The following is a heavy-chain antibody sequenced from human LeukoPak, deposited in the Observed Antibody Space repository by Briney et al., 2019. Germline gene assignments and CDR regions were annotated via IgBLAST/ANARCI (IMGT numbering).Heavy chain of an antibody. CDR3: AKDKGYSGYDSRDHFDY. V-gene: IGHV3-23*01. D-gene: IGHD5-12*01. CDR2: ISGSGGST. Sequence: QPGGSLILSCAASGFTFSSYAMSWVRQAPGKGLEWVSVISGSGGSTYYADSVKGRFTISRDNSKNTLYLQMNSLRAEDTAVYHCAKDKGYSGYDSRDHFDYWGQGNPVTVSS. CDR1: GFTFSSYA. J-gene: IGHJ4*02.